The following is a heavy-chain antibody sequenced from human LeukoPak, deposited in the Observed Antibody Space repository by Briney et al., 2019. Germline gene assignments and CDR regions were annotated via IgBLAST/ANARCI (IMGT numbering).Heavy chain of an antibody. CDR2: MNPNSGNT. CDR1: GYTFTSYD. CDR3: ARGGSSWYSYYYYCMDV. V-gene: IGHV1-8*03. Sequence: GASVKVSCKASGYTFTSYDINWVRQATGQGLEWMGWMNPNSGNTGYAQKFQGRVTITRNTSISTAYMELSSLRSEDTAVYYCARGGSSWYSYYYYCMDVWGKGTTVTVSS. D-gene: IGHD6-13*01. J-gene: IGHJ6*03.